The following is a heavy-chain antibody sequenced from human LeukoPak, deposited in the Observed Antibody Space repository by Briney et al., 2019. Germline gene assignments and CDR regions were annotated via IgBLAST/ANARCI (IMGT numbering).Heavy chain of an antibody. V-gene: IGHV1-18*01. CDR2: ISAYNGKT. CDR1: GYTFTNYG. Sequence: AASVKVSCKASGYTFTNYGISWVRQAPGQGLEWMGWISAYNGKTHYAQKLQGRVTMTTDTSTGTAYMELRSLRSDDTAMYYCARSSHRLYDYVWGSYESKDYWGQGTLVTVSS. J-gene: IGHJ4*02. CDR3: ARSSHRLYDYVWGSYESKDY. D-gene: IGHD3-16*01.